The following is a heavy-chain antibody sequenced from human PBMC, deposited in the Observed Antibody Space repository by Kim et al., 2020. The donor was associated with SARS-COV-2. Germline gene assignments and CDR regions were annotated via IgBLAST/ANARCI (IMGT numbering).Heavy chain of an antibody. D-gene: IGHD2-8*02. V-gene: IGHV3-23*01. Sequence: DSVRGLFTISRNNSKNTLYLQMNSRRAEVTAVYYCAKDIRTGPYYYGMDVWGQGTTVTVSS. CDR3: AKDIRTGPYYYGMDV. J-gene: IGHJ6*02.